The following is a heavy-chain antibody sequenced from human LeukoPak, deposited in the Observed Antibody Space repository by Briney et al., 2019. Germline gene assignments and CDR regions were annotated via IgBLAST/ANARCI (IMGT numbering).Heavy chain of an antibody. CDR2: ISSDGSST. J-gene: IGHJ6*02. V-gene: IGHV3-74*01. D-gene: IGHD2-21*01. CDR3: ARSSGRWTNNNFLANYYGMDV. Sequence: PGGSLTLYCAASGFTYSDHWMRWVRQAPGKGLVWVSRISSDGSSTSYADSVKGRFTISRDNAKNTLYLQMSSLRAEDTAVYSCARSSGRWTNNNFLANYYGMDVWGQGTTVTVSS. CDR1: GFTYSDHW.